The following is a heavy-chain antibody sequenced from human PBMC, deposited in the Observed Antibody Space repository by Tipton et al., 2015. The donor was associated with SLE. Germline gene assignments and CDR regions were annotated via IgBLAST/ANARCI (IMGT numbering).Heavy chain of an antibody. V-gene: IGHV4-38-2*02. CDR1: GYSISRGYY. D-gene: IGHD4-23*01. J-gene: IGHJ5*02. CDR2: VYPGGTA. Sequence: TLSLTCTVSGYSISRGYYWGWIRQPPGGGLEWLGSVYPGGTAYYNPSLKSRVTVSVDTAKNQFSLKLTSVTAADTAVYCCARDPLRDYGGQTAPESWGQGTLVTVSS. CDR3: ARDPLRDYGGQTAPES.